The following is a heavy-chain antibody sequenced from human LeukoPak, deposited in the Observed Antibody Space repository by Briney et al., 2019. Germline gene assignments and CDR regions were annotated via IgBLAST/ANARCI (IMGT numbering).Heavy chain of an antibody. Sequence: GGSLRLSCAASGFTVSSNYMSWVRQAPGKGLEWVSSISSSSSYIYYADSVKGRFTISRDNAKNSLYLQMNSLRAEDTAVYYCARDMVDYWGQGTLVTVSS. CDR2: ISSSSSYI. D-gene: IGHD3-10*01. CDR1: GFTVSSNY. V-gene: IGHV3-21*01. CDR3: ARDMVDY. J-gene: IGHJ4*02.